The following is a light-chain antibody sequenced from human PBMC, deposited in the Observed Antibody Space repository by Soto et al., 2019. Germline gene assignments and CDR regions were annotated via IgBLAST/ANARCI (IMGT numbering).Light chain of an antibody. CDR1: RTVFNF. CDR2: DAS. J-gene: IGKJ1*01. CDR3: QQYNNWPRT. V-gene: IGKV3-11*01. Sequence: EIALTQSPATLSLSPGERATLSCRANRTVFNFLIWYQQKPGQAPRLLIYDASNRATDIPARFSGTGSGTDFRLTISSLEPEDFAVYYCQQYNNWPRTFGQGTKVEIK.